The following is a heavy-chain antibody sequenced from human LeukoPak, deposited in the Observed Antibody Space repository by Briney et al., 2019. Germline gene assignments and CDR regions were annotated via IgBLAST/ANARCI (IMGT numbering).Heavy chain of an antibody. V-gene: IGHV1-2*02. CDR3: ARNPGSIAAAGEADY. CDR1: GYTFTGYY. CDR2: INPNSGGT. J-gene: IGHJ4*02. Sequence: GASVKVSCKASGYTFTGYYMHWVRQAPGQGLEGMGWINPNSGGTNYAQKFQGRVTMTRDTSISTAYMELRRLRSDDTAVYYCARNPGSIAAAGEADYWGQGTLVTVSS. D-gene: IGHD6-13*01.